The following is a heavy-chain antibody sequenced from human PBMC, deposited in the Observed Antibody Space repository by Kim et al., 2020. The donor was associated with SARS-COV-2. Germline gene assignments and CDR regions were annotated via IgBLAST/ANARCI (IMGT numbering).Heavy chain of an antibody. CDR3: ARHRSPELYCSSTSCYESSSFYFYH. CDR1: GGSISSSSYY. V-gene: IGHV4-39*01. Sequence: SETLSLTCTVSGGSISSSSYYWGWIRQPRGKGLEWIGSIYYSGSTYYNLSLKSRVTISVYTSKNQLSLKLSSVTAAATAVYYCARHRSPELYCSSTSCYESSSFYFYHWGEGTLVTVSS. CDR2: IYYSGST. J-gene: IGHJ4*02. D-gene: IGHD2-2*01.